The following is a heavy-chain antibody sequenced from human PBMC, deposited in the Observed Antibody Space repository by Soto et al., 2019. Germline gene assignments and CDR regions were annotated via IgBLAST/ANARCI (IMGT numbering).Heavy chain of an antibody. CDR3: ARDKPRDSSGRPFDY. CDR1: GYSISSGYY. D-gene: IGHD3-22*01. Sequence: NPSETLSLTCAVSGYSISSGYYWGWIRQPPGKGLEWIGSIYHSGSTYYNPSLKSRVTISVDTSKNQFSLKLSSVTAADTAVYYCARDKPRDSSGRPFDYWGQGTLVTSPQ. V-gene: IGHV4-38-2*02. J-gene: IGHJ4*02. CDR2: IYHSGST.